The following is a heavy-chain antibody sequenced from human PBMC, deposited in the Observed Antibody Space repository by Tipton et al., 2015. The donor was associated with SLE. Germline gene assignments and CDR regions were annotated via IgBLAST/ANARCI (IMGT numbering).Heavy chain of an antibody. Sequence: TLSLTCTVSGGSISSYFWSWVRQAPGKGLEWIGEIYHTGSTYYNPSPESRLTLSVDTSKTQFSLSLSSVTAADTALYYCATGNGSGRLTYWGQGSPVTVSS. CDR1: GGSISSYF. J-gene: IGHJ4*02. V-gene: IGHV4-59*04. D-gene: IGHD6-19*01. CDR2: IYHTGST. CDR3: ATGNGSGRLTY.